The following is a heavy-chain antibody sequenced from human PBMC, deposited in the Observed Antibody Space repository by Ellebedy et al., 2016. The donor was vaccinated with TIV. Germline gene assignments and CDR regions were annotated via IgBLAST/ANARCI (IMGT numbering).Heavy chain of an antibody. CDR1: GGSFSGYY. J-gene: IGHJ4*02. CDR3: ARDPPRRDGYNNLDY. V-gene: IGHV4-34*01. Sequence: MPSETLSLTCAVYGGSFSGYYWSWIRQPPGKGLEWIGEINHSGSTNYNPSLKSRVTISVDTSKNQFSLKLSSVTAADTAVYYCARDPPRRDGYNNLDYWGQGTLVTVSS. CDR2: INHSGST. D-gene: IGHD5-24*01.